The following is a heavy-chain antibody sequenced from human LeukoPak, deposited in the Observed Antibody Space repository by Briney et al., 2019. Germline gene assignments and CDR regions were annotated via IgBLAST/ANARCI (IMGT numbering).Heavy chain of an antibody. CDR2: ISDSGRST. D-gene: IGHD1-14*01. CDR1: GFTFSTYS. CDR3: ASKEPYWNFDL. J-gene: IGHJ2*01. V-gene: IGHV3-23*01. Sequence: PGGSLRLSCAASGFTFSTYSMSWVRQAPGKGLEWISAISDSGRSTYYADSVKGWFTISRDNSNNTLFLQVNSLRAEDTAVYYCASKEPYWNFDLWGRGTLVTVSS.